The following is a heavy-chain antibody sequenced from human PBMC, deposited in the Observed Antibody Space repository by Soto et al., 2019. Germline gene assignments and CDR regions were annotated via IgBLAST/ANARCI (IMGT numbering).Heavy chain of an antibody. CDR3: ARDSGGGGYYYYYNMDV. V-gene: IGHV3-21*01. Sequence: EVQLVESGGGLVKPGGSLRLSCAASGFTFSSYSMSWVRQAPGKGLEWVSSISSSSSYIYYADSMQGRFTVSRDNAKNSLFLQMNSLRAEDTAVYYCARDSGGGGYYYYYNMDVWGKGTTVTVSS. CDR1: GFTFSSYS. CDR2: ISSSSSYI. D-gene: IGHD6-25*01. J-gene: IGHJ6*03.